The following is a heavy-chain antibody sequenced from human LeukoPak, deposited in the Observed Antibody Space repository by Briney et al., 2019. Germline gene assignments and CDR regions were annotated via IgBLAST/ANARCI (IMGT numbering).Heavy chain of an antibody. CDR1: GFTFDTHA. D-gene: IGHD5-18*01. V-gene: IGHV3-23*01. Sequence: PGGSLRLSCAASGFTFDTHAMSWVRQAPGKGLECVSGINGNGASTYYSDSVKGRFTISRDNSKNTLYLQMSTLRAEDTAVYYCAKDQGYSYYYLDFWGQGTLVTVSS. CDR3: AKDQGYSYYYLDF. CDR2: INGNGAST. J-gene: IGHJ4*02.